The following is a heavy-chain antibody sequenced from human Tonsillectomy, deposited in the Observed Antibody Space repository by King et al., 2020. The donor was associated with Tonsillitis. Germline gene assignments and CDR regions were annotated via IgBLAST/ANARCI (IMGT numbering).Heavy chain of an antibody. J-gene: IGHJ6*03. CDR1: GYSFTNYW. Sequence: QLVQSGAEVKKPGEFLKISCKGSGYSFTNYWIGWVCQMPGKGLEWMGIIYPGASDITYSPSFQGPFTISAYKSINTAYVQWRSLKASDTAIYYCARQSAVASRYYSYYMDVWGKGTTVTVSS. D-gene: IGHD4-23*01. V-gene: IGHV5-51*01. CDR2: IYPGASDI. CDR3: ARQSAVASRYYSYYMDV.